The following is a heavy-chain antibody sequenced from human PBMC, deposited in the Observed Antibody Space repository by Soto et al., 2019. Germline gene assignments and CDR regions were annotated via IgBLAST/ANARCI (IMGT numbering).Heavy chain of an antibody. J-gene: IGHJ1*01. CDR3: ARWGTTGGLDV. V-gene: IGHV3-30*19. CDR2: TSYDGSDK. CDR1: GFTFRSYV. Sequence: QVQLVESGGGVVQPGTSLRVSCVGSGFTFRSYVMHWVRQAPGKGLEWVALTSYDGSDKYYDDSVRGRFTISRDNSRNTVDLQMDSLRLGDTAFYYCARWGTTGGLDVWGQGTLVSVSS. D-gene: IGHD3-16*01.